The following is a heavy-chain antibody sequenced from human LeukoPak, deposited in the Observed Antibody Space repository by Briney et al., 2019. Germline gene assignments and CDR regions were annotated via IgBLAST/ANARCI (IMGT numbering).Heavy chain of an antibody. V-gene: IGHV3-43*01. Sequence: GGSLRLSCATSGFNFDRYTIHWVRQAPGKGLEWASLAGWAGGTTFYSDSVRGRFTISRDSGRKSVYLQMNSLTTDDTAFYFCAKELDTMFFDYWGQGALVTVSS. D-gene: IGHD3-10*02. J-gene: IGHJ4*02. CDR3: AKELDTMFFDY. CDR2: AGWAGGTT. CDR1: GFNFDRYT.